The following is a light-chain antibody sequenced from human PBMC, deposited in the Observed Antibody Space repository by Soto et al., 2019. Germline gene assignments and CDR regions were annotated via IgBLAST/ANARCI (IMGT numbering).Light chain of an antibody. Sequence: AIRMTQSPSSLSASTGDRVTITCRASQGISSYLAWYQQKPGKAPKLLIYAASTLQSGVPSRFSGSGSGTECTLTISCLQSEDFASYYCQQYYNYPRTFGQGTKVEIK. CDR1: QGISSY. CDR2: AAS. CDR3: QQYYNYPRT. J-gene: IGKJ1*01. V-gene: IGKV1-8*01.